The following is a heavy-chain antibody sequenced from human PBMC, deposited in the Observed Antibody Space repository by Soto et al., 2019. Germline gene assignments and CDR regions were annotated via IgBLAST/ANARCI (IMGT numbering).Heavy chain of an antibody. Sequence: QVQLVQSGAEVKTPGSSVKVSCRASGGTSNNYADTWVRQAPGHGLEWMGGIIAYFGTATYAHKFRGRLTITADDSTRTNYMELRSLTTDDTAIYYCAKFLGPGSYYDGDYWCQGTLVTVSS. CDR3: AKFLGPGSYYDGDY. J-gene: IGHJ4*02. CDR2: IIAYFGTA. V-gene: IGHV1-69*01. CDR1: GGTSNNYA. D-gene: IGHD3-10*01.